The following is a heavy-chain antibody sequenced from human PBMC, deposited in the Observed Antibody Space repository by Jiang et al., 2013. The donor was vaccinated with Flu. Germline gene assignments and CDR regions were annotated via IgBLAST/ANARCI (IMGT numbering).Heavy chain of an antibody. V-gene: IGHV3-30*18. Sequence: LEWVAVISYDGSNKYYADSVKGRFTISRDNSKNTLYLQMNSLRAEDTAVYYCAKHDSIAAVDYWGQGTLVTVSS. CDR3: AKHDSIAAVDY. J-gene: IGHJ4*02. CDR2: ISYDGSNK. D-gene: IGHD6-6*01.